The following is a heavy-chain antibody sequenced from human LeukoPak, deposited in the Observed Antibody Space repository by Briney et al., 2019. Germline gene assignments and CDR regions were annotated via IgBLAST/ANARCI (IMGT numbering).Heavy chain of an antibody. J-gene: IGHJ3*02. CDR1: GFTFSSYG. V-gene: IGHV3-30*02. CDR3: HAEGYCRGGSCPSPPSSAEVHAFDI. D-gene: IGHD2-15*01. Sequence: GGSLRLSCAASGFTFSSYGMHWVRQAPGKGLEWVAFIRYDGSKKYYADSVKGRFTISRDNSKNTLYLRMNSLRAEDTAVYYCHAEGYCRGGSCPSPPSSAEVHAFDIWGQGTMVTVSS. CDR2: IRYDGSKK.